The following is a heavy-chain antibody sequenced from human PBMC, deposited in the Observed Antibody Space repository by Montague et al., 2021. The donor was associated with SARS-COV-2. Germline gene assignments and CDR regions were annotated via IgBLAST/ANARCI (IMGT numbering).Heavy chain of an antibody. D-gene: IGHD1-1*01. CDR1: GDSISGHY. J-gene: IGHJ3*02. Sequence: SETLSLTCVVSGDSISGHYWTWIRQPPGKGLEWIGYVSFSGSPNYNPSLKSRVTISADTSKKQFSLKLTSVTAADTAMYYCAKPGGVECAPRFAFDTWGQGKMVLVS. CDR2: VSFSGSP. CDR3: AKPGGVECAPRFAFDT. V-gene: IGHV4-59*08.